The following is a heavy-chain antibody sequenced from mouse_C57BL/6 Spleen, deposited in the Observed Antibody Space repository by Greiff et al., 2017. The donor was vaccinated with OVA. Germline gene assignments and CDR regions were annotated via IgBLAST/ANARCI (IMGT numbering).Heavy chain of an antibody. Sequence: VQLQQSGPELVKPGASVKISCTASGYAFSSSWMNWVKQRPGKGLEWIGRIYPGDGDTNYNGKFKGKATLTAAKSSSTAYMQLSSLTSEDSAVYFCVREGLYYYGSSYGYFDYWGQGTTLTVSS. CDR1: GYAFSSSW. CDR3: VREGLYYYGSSYGYFDY. D-gene: IGHD1-1*01. V-gene: IGHV1-82*01. CDR2: IYPGDGDT. J-gene: IGHJ2*01.